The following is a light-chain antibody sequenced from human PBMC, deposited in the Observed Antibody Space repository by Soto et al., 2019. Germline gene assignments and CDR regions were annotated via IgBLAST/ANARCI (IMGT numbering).Light chain of an antibody. CDR1: QAIGNW. Sequence: IQMTQSPDSVSASVGDTITITCRASQAIGNWIAWYQQKPGQAPKILIYAASTLQGGVPLRFSGSGSGTDFTLTISSLQPEDFATYYCQQANSFPLTFGGGTRVEVK. CDR3: QQANSFPLT. V-gene: IGKV1D-12*01. CDR2: AAS. J-gene: IGKJ4*01.